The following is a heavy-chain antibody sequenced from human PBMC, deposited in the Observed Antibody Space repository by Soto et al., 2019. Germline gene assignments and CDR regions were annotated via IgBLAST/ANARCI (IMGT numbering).Heavy chain of an antibody. CDR1: GYTFTSYD. J-gene: IGHJ6*02. CDR2: ISAYNGFT. Sequence: QVQLVQSGAEVKKPGASVRVSCKASGYTFTSYDIVWVRQAPGKGLEWLGSISAYNGFTNYAQNIQGRVTMTTGIPTATVYIELSSLRSGETAGYYCATCAPHYGIHVWGQGTTVTFSS. V-gene: IGHV1-18*01. CDR3: ATCAPHYGIHV.